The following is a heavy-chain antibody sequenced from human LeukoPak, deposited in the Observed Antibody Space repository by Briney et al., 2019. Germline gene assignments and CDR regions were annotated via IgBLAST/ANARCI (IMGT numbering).Heavy chain of an antibody. CDR2: ISYDGSNK. D-gene: IGHD5/OR15-5a*01. Sequence: PGGSLRLSCAASGFTFSSYAMHWVRQAPGKGLEWVAVISYDGSNKYYADSVKGRFTISRDNSKNTLYLQMNSLRAEDTAVYYCAKDLPSTPKDWGQGTLVTVSS. J-gene: IGHJ4*02. CDR1: GFTFSSYA. V-gene: IGHV3-30-3*01. CDR3: AKDLPSTPKD.